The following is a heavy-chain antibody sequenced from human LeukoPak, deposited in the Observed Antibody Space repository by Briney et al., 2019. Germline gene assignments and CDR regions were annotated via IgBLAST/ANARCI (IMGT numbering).Heavy chain of an antibody. D-gene: IGHD4-23*01. CDR1: GFTFSSYS. Sequence: PGGSLRLSCTASGFTFSSYSMNWVRQAPGKGLEWVSYISSRSSTIYYADSVKGRFTISRDNAKNSLYLQMNSLRAEDTAVYYCARVTLRWSRDLDYWGQGTLVTVSS. CDR3: ARVTLRWSRDLDY. V-gene: IGHV3-48*01. CDR2: ISSRSSTI. J-gene: IGHJ4*02.